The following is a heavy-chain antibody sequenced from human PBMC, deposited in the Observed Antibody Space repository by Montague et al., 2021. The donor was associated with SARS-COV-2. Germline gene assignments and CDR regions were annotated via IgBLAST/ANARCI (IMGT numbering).Heavy chain of an antibody. D-gene: IGHD3-9*01. CDR1: GGSISSGGYY. J-gene: IGHJ6*02. V-gene: IGHV4-31*03. Sequence: TLSLTCTVSGGSISSGGYYWSWIRQHPGKGLEWIGYIYYSGSTYYXPSVKSRVTISVDTSKNQFSLKLSSVTAADTAVYYCARVKTPRYYDILTGYSKYYGIDVWGQGTTVTVSS. CDR3: ARVKTPRYYDILTGYSKYYGIDV. CDR2: IYYSGST.